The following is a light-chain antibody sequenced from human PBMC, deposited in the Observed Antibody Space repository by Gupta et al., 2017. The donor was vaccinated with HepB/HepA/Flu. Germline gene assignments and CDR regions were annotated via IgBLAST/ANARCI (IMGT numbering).Light chain of an antibody. CDR3: AAMDDSRSGWV. J-gene: IGLJ3*02. CDR2: RNN. CDR1: SSNIGSNY. Sequence: QSVLTQPPSASVTPGQRVTISWSGSSSNIGSNYVYCNQHDAGASPKLLMYRNNQRPSGVPDRFSGTKCGTSASLTISGLRAEDEADYYCAAMDDSRSGWVFGGGTKLTVL. V-gene: IGLV1-47*01.